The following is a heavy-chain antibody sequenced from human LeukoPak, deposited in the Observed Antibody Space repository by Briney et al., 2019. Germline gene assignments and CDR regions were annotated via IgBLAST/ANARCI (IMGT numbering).Heavy chain of an antibody. CDR1: GGTFSSYP. CDR3: AKTIAVAGTSIWFDP. CDR2: IIPIFGTA. V-gene: IGHV1-69*13. Sequence: SVKVSCKAPGGTFSSYPISWVRQAPGQGLEWMGGIIPIFGTADYAQKFQGRVTITADESTSTAYMELSSLRSEDTALYYCAKTIAVAGTSIWFDPWGQGTLVTVSS. D-gene: IGHD6-19*01. J-gene: IGHJ5*02.